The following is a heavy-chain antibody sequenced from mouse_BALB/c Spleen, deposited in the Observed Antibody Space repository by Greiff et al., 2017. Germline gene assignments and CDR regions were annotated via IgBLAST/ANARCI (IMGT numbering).Heavy chain of an antibody. Sequence: EVQLVESGGGLVKPGGSLKLSCAASGFAFSSYDMSWVRQTPEKRLEWVAYISSGGGSTYYPDTVKGRFTISTDNAKNTLYLQMSSLKSEDTAMYYCARDGDLLWLRRTYYYAMDYWGQGTSVTVSS. D-gene: IGHD2-2*01. CDR1: GFAFSSYD. J-gene: IGHJ4*01. V-gene: IGHV5-12-1*01. CDR3: ARDGDLLWLRRTYYYAMDY. CDR2: ISSGGGST.